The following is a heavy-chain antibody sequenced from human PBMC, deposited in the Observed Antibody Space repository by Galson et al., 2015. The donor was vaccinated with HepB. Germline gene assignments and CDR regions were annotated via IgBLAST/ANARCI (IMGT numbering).Heavy chain of an antibody. CDR2: ISYDGSNK. CDR3: ARSPNRAHPPY. J-gene: IGHJ4*02. CDR1: GFTFSSYA. D-gene: IGHD1-14*01. Sequence: SLRLSCAASGFTFSSYAMHWVRQAPGKGLEWVAVISYDGSNKYYADSVKGRFTISRDNSKNTLYLQMNSLRAEDTAVYYCARSPNRAHPPYWGQGTLVTVSS. V-gene: IGHV3-30-3*01.